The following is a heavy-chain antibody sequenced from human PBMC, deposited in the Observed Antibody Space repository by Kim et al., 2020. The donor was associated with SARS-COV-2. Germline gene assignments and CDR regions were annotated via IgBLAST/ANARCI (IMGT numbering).Heavy chain of an antibody. CDR3: ARSWGYCSSTSCYNHYYYGMDV. V-gene: IGHV1-69*13. Sequence: SVKVSCKASGGTFSSYAISWVRQAPGQGLEWMGGIIPIFGTANYAQKFQGRVTITADESTSTAYMELSSLRSEDTAVYYCARSWGYCSSTSCYNHYYYGMDVWGQGTTVTVSS. D-gene: IGHD2-2*02. CDR2: IIPIFGTA. J-gene: IGHJ6*02. CDR1: GGTFSSYA.